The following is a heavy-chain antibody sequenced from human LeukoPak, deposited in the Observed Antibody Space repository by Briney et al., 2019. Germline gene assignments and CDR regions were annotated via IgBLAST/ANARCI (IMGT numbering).Heavy chain of an antibody. CDR1: GYTFTGYY. V-gene: IGHV1-18*01. J-gene: IGHJ5*02. CDR2: ISAYNGNT. Sequence: GASVKVSCKASGYTFTGYYIHWLRQAPGQGLEWMGWISAYNGNTNYAQKLQGRVTMTTDTSTSTAYTELRSLRSDDTAVYYCARERERGPVGATNWFDPWGQGTLVTVSS. CDR3: ARERERGPVGATNWFDP. D-gene: IGHD1-26*01.